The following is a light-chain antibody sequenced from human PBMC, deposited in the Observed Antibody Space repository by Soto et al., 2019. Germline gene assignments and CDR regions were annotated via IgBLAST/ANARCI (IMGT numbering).Light chain of an antibody. V-gene: IGLV2-14*01. CDR2: ASS. J-gene: IGLJ1*01. Sequence: QPVLTQPASVSGSPGQSITISCTGTSSDVGGYNYVSWYQHHAGKAPRLMIYASSNRPSGVSHRFSGSRSGNTASLTISGLQAEDEADYYCSSYTSGTTLYVFGTGTKVIVL. CDR1: SSDVGGYNY. CDR3: SSYTSGTTLYV.